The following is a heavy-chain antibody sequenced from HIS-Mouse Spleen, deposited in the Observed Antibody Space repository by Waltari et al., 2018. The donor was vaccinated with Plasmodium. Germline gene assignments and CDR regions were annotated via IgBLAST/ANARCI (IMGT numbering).Heavy chain of an antibody. CDR3: AKDRRSSSWYVDY. D-gene: IGHD6-13*01. V-gene: IGHV3-30*18. CDR1: GCTFSSFG. CDR2: ISYDGSNK. Sequence: QVQLVESGGGVVQPGRSLRLSCAAPGCTFSSFGMHWVRQAPGKGLEWVAVISYDGSNKYYADSVKGRFTISRDNSKNTLYLQMNSLRAEDTAVYYCAKDRRSSSWYVDYWGQGTLVTVSS. J-gene: IGHJ4*02.